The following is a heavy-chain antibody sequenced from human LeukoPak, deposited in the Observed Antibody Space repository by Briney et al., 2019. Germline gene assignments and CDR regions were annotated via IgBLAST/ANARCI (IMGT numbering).Heavy chain of an antibody. Sequence: GGSLRLSCAASGFTFSSYAMSWVRQAPGTGLEWVANIKQDGSEKYYVDSVKGRFTISRDNAKNSLYLQMNSLRAEDTAVYYCATLVATTQSDYWGQGTLVTVSS. V-gene: IGHV3-7*01. D-gene: IGHD5-12*01. CDR1: GFTFSSYA. CDR2: IKQDGSEK. CDR3: ATLVATTQSDY. J-gene: IGHJ4*02.